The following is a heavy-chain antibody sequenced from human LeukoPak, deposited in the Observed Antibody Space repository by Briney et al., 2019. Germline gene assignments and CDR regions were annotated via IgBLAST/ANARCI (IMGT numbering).Heavy chain of an antibody. CDR3: AKDGIAAAGGFDY. V-gene: IGHV3-30*02. D-gene: IGHD6-13*01. Sequence: GGSLRLSCAASGFTFSSYGMYWVRQAPGKGLEWVAFIRYDGSNKYYADSVKGRFTISRDNSKNTLYLQMNSLRAEDTAVYYCAKDGIAAAGGFDYWGQGTLVTVSS. CDR1: GFTFSSYG. CDR2: IRYDGSNK. J-gene: IGHJ4*02.